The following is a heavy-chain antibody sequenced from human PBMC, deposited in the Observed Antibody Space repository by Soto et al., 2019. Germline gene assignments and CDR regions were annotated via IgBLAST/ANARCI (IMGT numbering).Heavy chain of an antibody. CDR2: IIPIFGTA. CDR3: ARDNYDILTGYYLGSHD. D-gene: IGHD3-9*01. V-gene: IGHV1-69*13. CDR1: GGTFSSYA. Sequence: SVKVSCKASGGTFSSYAISWVRQAPGQGLEWMGGIIPIFGTANYAQKFQGRVTITADESTSTAYMELSSLRSEDTAVYYCARDNYDILTGYYLGSHDWGQGTLVTVSS. J-gene: IGHJ4*02.